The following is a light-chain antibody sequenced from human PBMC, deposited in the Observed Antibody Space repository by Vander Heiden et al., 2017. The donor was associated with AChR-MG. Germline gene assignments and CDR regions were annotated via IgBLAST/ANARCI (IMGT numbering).Light chain of an antibody. Sequence: EIVLTQSPGTLSLSPGERATLSCRASQSVRSNYLAWYQQKPGQAPRLLIYGASSRATGIPDRFSGSGSGTDFTLTISRLEPEDSAVYYCQHEGSSPLLFGGGTKVDIK. CDR1: QSVRSNY. V-gene: IGKV3-20*01. CDR2: GAS. CDR3: QHEGSSPLL. J-gene: IGKJ4*01.